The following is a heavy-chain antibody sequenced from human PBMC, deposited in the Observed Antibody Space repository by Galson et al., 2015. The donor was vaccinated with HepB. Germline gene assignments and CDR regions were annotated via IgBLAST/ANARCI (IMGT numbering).Heavy chain of an antibody. V-gene: IGHV1-69*10. CDR2: IIPILGIP. Sequence: SVKVSCKASGGPFSTSAISWVRQAPGQGLEWMGGIIPILGIPDYAQKFQDRVTITADKSTSTVYMELSSLRSEDTAVYYCARGLGGGDFWSGYYPPFDYWGQGTLVTVSS. J-gene: IGHJ4*02. CDR1: GGPFSTSA. D-gene: IGHD3-3*01. CDR3: ARGLGGGDFWSGYYPPFDY.